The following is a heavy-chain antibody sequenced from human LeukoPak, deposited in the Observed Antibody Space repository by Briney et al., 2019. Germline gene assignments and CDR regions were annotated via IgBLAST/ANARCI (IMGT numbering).Heavy chain of an antibody. V-gene: IGHV5-10-1*01. CDR2: IDPSDSYT. Sequence: GESLRISCKGSGYKFTNYWINWVRQMPGKGLEWMGRIDPSDSYTNYSPSFQGHVTISVDKSISTAYLQWSSLKAPDTAMYYCARLANWSYVNYYYGMDVWGQGTTVTVSS. CDR1: GYKFTNYW. D-gene: IGHD1-7*01. CDR3: ARLANWSYVNYYYGMDV. J-gene: IGHJ6*02.